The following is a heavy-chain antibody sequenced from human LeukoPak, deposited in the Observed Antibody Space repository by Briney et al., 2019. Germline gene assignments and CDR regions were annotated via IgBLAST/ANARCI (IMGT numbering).Heavy chain of an antibody. CDR2: IYTSGST. CDR3: ARGFCSGTSCINWFDP. Sequence: SETLSLTCTVSGGSISSATYYWTWIRQPAGKGLEWVGHIYTSGSTTYNPSLKSRVTISVDRSKKLFSLKLSSVTAADTAMYYCARGFCSGTSCINWFDPWGQGTLVTVSS. CDR1: GGSISSATYY. D-gene: IGHD2-2*01. J-gene: IGHJ5*02. V-gene: IGHV4-61*09.